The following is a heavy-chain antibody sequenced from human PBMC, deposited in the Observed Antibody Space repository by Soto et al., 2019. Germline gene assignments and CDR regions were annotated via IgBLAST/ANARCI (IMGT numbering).Heavy chain of an antibody. CDR2: ISYDGSNK. CDR3: FPYGAPRAHY. D-gene: IGHD4-17*01. J-gene: IGHJ4*02. Sequence: GGSLRLSCAASGVTFSSYDMHLVRQAPGKGLEWVAVISYDGSNKYYADSVKGRFTISRDNSKNTLYLQMNSLRAEDTAVYYCFPYGAPRAHYWGQGTLVNVSS. V-gene: IGHV3-30*03. CDR1: GVTFSSYD.